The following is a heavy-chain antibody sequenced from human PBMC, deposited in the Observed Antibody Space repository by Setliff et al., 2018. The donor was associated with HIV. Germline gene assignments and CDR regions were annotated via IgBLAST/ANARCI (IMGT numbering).Heavy chain of an antibody. J-gene: IGHJ3*02. CDR1: GFTSGSSFNSYT. CDR2: ITSSGDSK. D-gene: IGHD2-2*03. Sequence: GGSLRLSCAASGFTSGSSFNSYTLTWVRQALGQERRLEWVSSITSSGDSKFYADSLRGRFTISRDSSKNTLNLQMNNLRAGDTAVYYCAKDLDIVVVPAAPDAFDIWGQGTMVTVSS. CDR3: AKDLDIVVVPAAPDAFDI. V-gene: IGHV3-21*04.